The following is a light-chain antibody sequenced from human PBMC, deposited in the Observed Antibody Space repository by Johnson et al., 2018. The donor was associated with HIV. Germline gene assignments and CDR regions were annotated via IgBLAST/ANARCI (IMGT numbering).Light chain of an antibody. CDR3: GIWDASLSPLHV. CDR2: EDN. V-gene: IGLV1-51*02. Sequence: QSVLTQPPSVSAAPGQTVNISCSGNVSNIESYFVSWYQQLPGAAPTLLIYEDNKRPSGIPDRFSGSKSGATATLGITGLQTGDEADYYCGIWDASLSPLHVLGTGTTTTVL. J-gene: IGLJ1*01. CDR1: VSNIESYF.